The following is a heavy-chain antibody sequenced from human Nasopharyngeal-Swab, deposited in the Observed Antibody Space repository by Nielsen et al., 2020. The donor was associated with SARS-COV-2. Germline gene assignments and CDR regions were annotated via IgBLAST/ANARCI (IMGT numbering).Heavy chain of an antibody. V-gene: IGHV3-21*01. D-gene: IGHD5-18*01. Sequence: GESLKISCAASGFTFSSYSMNWVRQAPGKGLEWVSSISSSSYIYYADSVKGRFTISRDNAKNSLYLQMNSLRAEDTAVYYCARVRLLLRRYYMDVWGKGTTVTVSS. CDR2: ISSSSYI. CDR1: GFTFSSYS. J-gene: IGHJ6*03. CDR3: ARVRLLLRRYYMDV.